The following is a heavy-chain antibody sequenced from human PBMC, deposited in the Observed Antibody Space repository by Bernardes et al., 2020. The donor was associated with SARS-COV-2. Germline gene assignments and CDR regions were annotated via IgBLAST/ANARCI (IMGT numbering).Heavy chain of an antibody. J-gene: IGHJ4*02. CDR3: ATGRSGYYYPLFDY. D-gene: IGHD3-22*01. CDR1: GFTFSSYG. Sequence: GGSLRLSRAASGFTFSSYGMHWVRQAPGKGLEWVAVISYDGSNKYYADSVKGRFTISRDNSKNTLYLQMNSLRAEDTAVYYCATGRSGYYYPLFDYWGQGTLVTVSS. CDR2: ISYDGSNK. V-gene: IGHV3-30*03.